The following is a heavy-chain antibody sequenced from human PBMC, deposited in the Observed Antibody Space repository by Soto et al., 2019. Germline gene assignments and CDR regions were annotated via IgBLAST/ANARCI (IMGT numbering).Heavy chain of an antibody. CDR2: ISGSGSSP. D-gene: IGHD3-9*01. J-gene: IGHJ4*02. Sequence: LRLSCAASGFIFSNYAMSWVRQAPGKGLEWVSGISGSGSSPFYADSVKGRFTISRDNSKNTMHLEMNSLRVEDTAIYYCAKDRDVFIGYYKGGSPDSWGQGTLVTVSS. CDR3: AKDRDVFIGYYKGGSPDS. CDR1: GFIFSNYA. V-gene: IGHV3-23*01.